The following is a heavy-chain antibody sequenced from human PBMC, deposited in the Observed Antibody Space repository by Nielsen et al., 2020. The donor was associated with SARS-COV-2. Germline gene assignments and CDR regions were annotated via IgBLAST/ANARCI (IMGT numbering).Heavy chain of an antibody. CDR2: IYYSGST. J-gene: IGHJ5*02. D-gene: IGHD2-2*01. CDR3: ASSLGYCSSTSCYAGMSWFDP. V-gene: IGHV4-39*01. Sequence: WIRQPSGKGLEWIGSIYYSGSTYYNPSLKSRVTISVDTSKNQFSLKLSSVTAADTAVYYCASSLGYCSSTSCYAGMSWFDPWGQGTLVTVSS.